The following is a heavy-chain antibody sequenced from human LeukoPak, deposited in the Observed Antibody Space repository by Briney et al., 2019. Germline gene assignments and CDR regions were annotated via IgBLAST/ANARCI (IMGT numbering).Heavy chain of an antibody. CDR2: ISGSGANT. D-gene: IGHD2-15*01. CDR3: AKGRALEVVAAFNY. J-gene: IGHJ4*02. V-gene: IGHV3-23*01. Sequence: SGGSLRLSCAASGFTFSSYAMSWVRQAPGKGLEWVSAISGSGANTYYADSVKGRFTISRDNSKNTLSLQMNTLRTDDTAVYYCAKGRALEVVAAFNYWGQGTVVTVSS. CDR1: GFTFSSYA.